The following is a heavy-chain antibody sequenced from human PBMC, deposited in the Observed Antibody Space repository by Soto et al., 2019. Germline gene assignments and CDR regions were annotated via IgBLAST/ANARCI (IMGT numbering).Heavy chain of an antibody. CDR1: SGSFSGYY. CDR2: INHSGST. V-gene: IGHV4-34*01. J-gene: IGHJ5*02. CDR3: ARGAYCSRSNCYGGFDP. Sequence: QEQLQQWGAGLLKPSETLSLTCAVYSGSFSGYYWSWIRQPPGKGLEWIGEINHSGSTNYNPSLKSRVTISVDTSKNQFSLKLSSVTAADTAVYYCARGAYCSRSNCYGGFDPWGQGTLVTVSS. D-gene: IGHD2-2*01.